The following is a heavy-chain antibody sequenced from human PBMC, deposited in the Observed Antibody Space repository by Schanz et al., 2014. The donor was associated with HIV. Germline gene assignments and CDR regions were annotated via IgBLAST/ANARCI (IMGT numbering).Heavy chain of an antibody. D-gene: IGHD3-22*01. J-gene: IGHJ6*02. V-gene: IGHV3-30*18. CDR2: ISYDGRNK. CDR1: GFSFLRYE. CDR3: AKDRNHYDSRYRGKGNYYYYYGMDV. Sequence: VQLLESGGGLVQPGGSLRISCVASGFSFLRYEMSWVRQAPGKGLEWLAVISYDGRNKKFANSVKGRFTISRDNSKNTVYLQMKSLRPEDTAVYYCAKDRNHYDSRYRGKGNYYYYYGMDVWGQGTLVTVSS.